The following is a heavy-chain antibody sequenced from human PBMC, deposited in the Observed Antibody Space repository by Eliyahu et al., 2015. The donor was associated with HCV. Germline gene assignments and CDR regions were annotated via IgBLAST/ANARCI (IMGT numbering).Heavy chain of an antibody. CDR1: GGSINYSY. D-gene: IGHD6-13*01. J-gene: IGHJ4*02. V-gene: IGHV4-59*01. CDR2: IYYNGNT. Sequence: QVQLQESGPGLVKPSETLSLTCTVSGGSINYSYWTWVRQPPGKGLEWIGYIYYNGNTDYNPSLKSRITISVDTSKNQFSLKLNSVTAADTAVYYCARGQQLLRYWGQGVLVAVSS. CDR3: ARGQQLLRY.